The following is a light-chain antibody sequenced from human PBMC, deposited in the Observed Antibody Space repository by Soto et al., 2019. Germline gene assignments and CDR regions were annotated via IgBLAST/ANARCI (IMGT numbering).Light chain of an antibody. CDR1: QSVSIN. V-gene: IGKV3-15*01. CDR2: GAS. CDR3: QQYNDWLRT. Sequence: EIVMTQSPATLSVSPGERATLSCRASQSVSINLAWYQQNPGQAPRLLIYGASTRATGIPARFSGSGSGTEFTLTISSLQSEDFAVYYCQQYNDWLRTFGGGTKVEMK. J-gene: IGKJ4*01.